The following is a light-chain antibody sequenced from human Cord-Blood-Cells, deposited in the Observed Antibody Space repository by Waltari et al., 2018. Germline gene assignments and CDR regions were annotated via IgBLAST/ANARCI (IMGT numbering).Light chain of an antibody. CDR3: QQRSNWPLT. CDR2: DAS. V-gene: IGKV3-11*01. CDR1: QSASSY. J-gene: IGKJ4*01. Sequence: EIVLTQSPATLSLSPGERATLSRRASQSASSYLAWYQQKPGQAPRLLIYDASNRATGIPARFSGSGSGTDFTLTISSLEPEDFAVYYCQQRSNWPLTFGGGTKVEIK.